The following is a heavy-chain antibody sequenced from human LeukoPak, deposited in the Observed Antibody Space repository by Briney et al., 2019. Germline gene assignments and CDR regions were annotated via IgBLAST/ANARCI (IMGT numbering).Heavy chain of an antibody. D-gene: IGHD3-10*01. V-gene: IGHV2-5*01. Sequence: SGPTLVNPTPPLTLTCTFSGFSLSTSGVGVGWIRQPPGKALEWLALLYWNDDKRYSPSLMSRLTITKDTSKNQVILTMTNMGPADTATYYCARTHYGYYPDYWGQGTLVTVSS. J-gene: IGHJ4*02. CDR3: ARTHYGYYPDY. CDR1: GFSLSTSGVG. CDR2: LYWNDDK.